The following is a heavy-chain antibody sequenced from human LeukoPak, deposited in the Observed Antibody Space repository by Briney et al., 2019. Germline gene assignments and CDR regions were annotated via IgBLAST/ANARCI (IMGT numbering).Heavy chain of an antibody. CDR1: GFTFTTYW. Sequence: GGSLRLSCVGSGFTFTTYWMSWVRQAPGKGLVWVSRINSDGSSTSYADSVKGRFTISRDNAKNTLYLQMNSLRAEDTAVYYCARDVRAYYYMDVWGKGTTVTVSS. V-gene: IGHV3-74*01. CDR2: INSDGSST. J-gene: IGHJ6*03. CDR3: ARDVRAYYYMDV.